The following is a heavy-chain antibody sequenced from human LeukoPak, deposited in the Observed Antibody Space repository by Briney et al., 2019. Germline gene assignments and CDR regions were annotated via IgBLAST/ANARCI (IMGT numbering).Heavy chain of an antibody. V-gene: IGHV1-69*05. CDR1: GGTFSSYA. J-gene: IGHJ4*02. Sequence: SVKVSCKASGGTFSSYAISWVRQAPGQGLEGVGGIIPIFGTANYAQKFQGRVTITTDESTSTAYMELSSLRSEDTAVYYCAREVDPGDGYNDYYFDYWGQGTLVTVSS. D-gene: IGHD5-24*01. CDR2: IIPIFGTA. CDR3: AREVDPGDGYNDYYFDY.